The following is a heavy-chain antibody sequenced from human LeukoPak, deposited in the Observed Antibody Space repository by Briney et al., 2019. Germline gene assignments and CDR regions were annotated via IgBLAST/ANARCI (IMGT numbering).Heavy chain of an antibody. CDR1: GFTFSSYG. D-gene: IGHD5-18*01. J-gene: IGHJ4*02. V-gene: IGHV3-30*02. CDR2: IQYDGSNK. Sequence: GGSLRLSCAAYGFTFSSYGIHWVRQAPGKGLEWVTFIQYDGSNKYADSVKGRFTISRDNSKNVLYLQMNSLRAEDTALYYCAKSSSRLDTSSFEYWGQGTLVTVSS. CDR3: AKSSSRLDTSSFEY.